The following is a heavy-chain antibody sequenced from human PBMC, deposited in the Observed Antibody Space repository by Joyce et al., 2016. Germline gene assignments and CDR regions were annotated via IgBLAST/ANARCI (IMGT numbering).Heavy chain of an antibody. CDR2: VDPEDGET. V-gene: IGHV1-69-2*01. CDR3: ATVDYYYGSGTPRDYYYYMDV. D-gene: IGHD3-10*01. CDR1: GYTFTDYY. J-gene: IGHJ6*03. Sequence: EVQLVQSGAEVKKPGATVKISCKVSGYTFTDYYMHWGQQAPGKGLEWMGLVDPEDGETLYAEKYQGRVTRTAGTSTDTAYMELSSLRSEDTAVYYCATVDYYYGSGTPRDYYYYMDVWGKGTTVTVSS.